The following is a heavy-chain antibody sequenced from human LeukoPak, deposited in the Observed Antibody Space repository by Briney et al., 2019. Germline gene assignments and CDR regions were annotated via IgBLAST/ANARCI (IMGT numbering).Heavy chain of an antibody. CDR3: ARHFGYRGYDGDY. J-gene: IGHJ4*02. Sequence: GESLQISCKGSGYNFTKYWIAWVRQQPGKGLEWMGIIYPGDSDIRYSPSFQGQVTISADKSITTAYLQWSSLKASDTAMYYCARHFGYRGYDGDYWGQGTLVTVSS. V-gene: IGHV5-51*01. CDR2: IYPGDSDI. D-gene: IGHD5-12*01. CDR1: GYNFTKYW.